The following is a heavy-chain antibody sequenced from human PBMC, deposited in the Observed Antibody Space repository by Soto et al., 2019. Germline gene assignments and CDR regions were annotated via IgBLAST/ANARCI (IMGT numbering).Heavy chain of an antibody. D-gene: IGHD3-9*01. CDR2: ISGTSEYI. Sequence: GGSLRLSCAASGFPFSSYSMTWVRQRAGKGLEWVSSISGTSEYIYYADSLKGRFTISGDNARNSVYLQIHSLRTGDTAVYYCTRSFDSVGDSWGQGTLVTVSS. V-gene: IGHV3-21*01. J-gene: IGHJ4*02. CDR3: TRSFDSVGDS. CDR1: GFPFSSYS.